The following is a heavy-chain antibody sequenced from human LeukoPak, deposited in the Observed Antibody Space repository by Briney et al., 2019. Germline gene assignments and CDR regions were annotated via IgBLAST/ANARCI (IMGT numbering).Heavy chain of an antibody. CDR2: MNPNSGRT. CDR3: ARTREYSSSWYFPPFDP. Sequence: ASVKVSCKASGYTFNNYDINWVRQATGQGLEWVGWMNPNSGRTNYAQNFQGRVTMTRDPSISTAYMELSGLTSNDTAVYYCARTREYSSSWYFPPFDPWGQGTLVTVSS. J-gene: IGHJ5*02. V-gene: IGHV1-2*02. D-gene: IGHD6-13*01. CDR1: GYTFNNYD.